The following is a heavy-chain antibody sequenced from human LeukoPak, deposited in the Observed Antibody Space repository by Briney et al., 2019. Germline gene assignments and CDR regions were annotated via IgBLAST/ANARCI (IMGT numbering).Heavy chain of an antibody. Sequence: PSETLSLTCTVSGGSISSGGYYWSWIRQPPGKGLEWIGYIYHSGSTYYNPSLKSRVTISVDRSKNQFSLKLSSVTAADTAVYYCARRFPPLYSSSWYFDYWGXGTXVXVSS. D-gene: IGHD6-6*01. J-gene: IGHJ4*01. CDR3: ARRFPPLYSSSWYFDY. CDR1: GGSISSGGYY. V-gene: IGHV4-30-2*01. CDR2: IYHSGST.